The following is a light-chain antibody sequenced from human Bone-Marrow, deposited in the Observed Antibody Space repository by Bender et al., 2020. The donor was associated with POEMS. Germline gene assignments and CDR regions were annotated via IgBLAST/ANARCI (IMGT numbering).Light chain of an antibody. J-gene: IGLJ2*01. CDR2: QDT. V-gene: IGLV3-1*01. Sequence: SYELTQPASVSVSPGQTVSITCSGDKLGHKYASWYQQKPGQSPVLVIYQDTKRPSGIPERFSGSKSGNTASLTISGLQAEDEADYYCCSYVDSRTLDVVFGGGTKLTVL. CDR3: CSYVDSRTLDVV. CDR1: KLGHKY.